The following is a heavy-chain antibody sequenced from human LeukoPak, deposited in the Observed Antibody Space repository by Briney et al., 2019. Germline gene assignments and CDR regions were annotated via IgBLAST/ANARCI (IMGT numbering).Heavy chain of an antibody. Sequence: PSETLSLTCAVYGGSFSGYYWSWIRQPPGKGLEWIGEINHSGSTNYNPSLKSRVTISVDTSKNQFSLKLSSVTAADTAVYYCARGPPRVGFPKFDPWGQGTLVTVSS. CDR1: GGSFSGYY. V-gene: IGHV4-34*01. CDR2: INHSGST. CDR3: ARGPPRVGFPKFDP. D-gene: IGHD1-26*01. J-gene: IGHJ5*02.